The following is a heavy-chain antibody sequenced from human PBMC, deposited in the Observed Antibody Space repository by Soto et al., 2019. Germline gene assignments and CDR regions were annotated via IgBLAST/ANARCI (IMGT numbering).Heavy chain of an antibody. CDR2: ISYDGGLQ. CDR3: VSDRGYGHASVPYS. D-gene: IGHD5-18*01. J-gene: IGHJ4*02. Sequence: QAQLVESGGGVVQPGRSLRLSCAASGFTFSSYGMHWVRQAPGTGLEWVAVISYDGGLQHYADSVKGRFTISRDNSKKMVLRQMDSLIAEDTAVYYCVSDRGYGHASVPYSWGQGTLVSVSS. V-gene: IGHV3-30*03. CDR1: GFTFSSYG.